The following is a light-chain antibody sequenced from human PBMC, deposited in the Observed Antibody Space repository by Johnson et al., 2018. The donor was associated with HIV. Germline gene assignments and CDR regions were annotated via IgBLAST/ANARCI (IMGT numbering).Light chain of an antibody. V-gene: IGLV1-51*02. Sequence: QSVLTQPPSVSAAPGQKVTISCSGSSSNIWNNYVSWYQQVPGTAPKLLIYENNKRPSGIPDRFSGSKSGTSAALGITGLQTGDEADYYCGTWDSSLSAHYVFGTGTKITVL. CDR2: ENN. J-gene: IGLJ1*01. CDR1: SSNIWNNY. CDR3: GTWDSSLSAHYV.